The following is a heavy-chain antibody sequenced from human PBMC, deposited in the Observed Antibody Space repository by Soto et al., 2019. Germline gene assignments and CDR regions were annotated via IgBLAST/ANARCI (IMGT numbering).Heavy chain of an antibody. CDR2: IIPILGIA. V-gene: IGHV1-69*02. D-gene: IGHD6-13*01. Sequence: ASVKVSCKASGYTFTSYYMHWVRQAPGQGLEWMGRIIPILGIANYAQKFQGRVTITADKSTSTAYMELSSLRSEDTAVYYCARSGIAAAGMLYYYYYMDVWGKGTTVTSP. CDR1: GYTFTSYY. J-gene: IGHJ6*03. CDR3: ARSGIAAAGMLYYYYYMDV.